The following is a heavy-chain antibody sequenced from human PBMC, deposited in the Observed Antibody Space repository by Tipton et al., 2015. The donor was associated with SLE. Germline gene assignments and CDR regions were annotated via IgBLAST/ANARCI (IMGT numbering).Heavy chain of an antibody. CDR2: IYSGGST. CDR3: ARSKGSYGAFDI. J-gene: IGHJ3*02. V-gene: IGHV3-53*05. Sequence: SLRLSCAASGFTVSSNYMSWVRQAPGKGLEWASVIYSGGSTYYAYSVKGRFTISRDNSKNTLYLQMNSLRAEDTAVYYCARSKGSYGAFDIWGQGTMVTVSS. CDR1: GFTVSSNY. D-gene: IGHD1-26*01.